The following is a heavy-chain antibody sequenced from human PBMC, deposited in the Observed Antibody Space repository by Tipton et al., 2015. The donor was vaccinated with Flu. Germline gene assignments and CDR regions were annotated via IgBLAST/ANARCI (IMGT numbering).Heavy chain of an antibody. D-gene: IGHD6-19*01. V-gene: IGHV3-48*03. CDR2: ISSSGSTI. CDR3: AREQQWLNGDY. J-gene: IGHJ4*02. Sequence: QLVQSGGGLVQPGGSLRLSCAASGFTFSSYEMNWVRQAPGKGLEWVSYISSSGSTIYYADSVKGRFTISRYNAKNSLYLQMNSLRAEDTAVYYCAREQQWLNGDYWGQGTLVTVSS. CDR1: GFTFSSYE.